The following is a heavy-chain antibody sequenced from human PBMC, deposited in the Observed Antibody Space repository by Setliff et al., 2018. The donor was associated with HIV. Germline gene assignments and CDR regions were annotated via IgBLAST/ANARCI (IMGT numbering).Heavy chain of an antibody. CDR1: GDSVSSNSAA. Sequence: SQTLSLTCAISGDSVSSNSAAWNWVRQSPSRGLEWLGRTYYRSKWYINYALSVKSPITISPDTSKNQFSLQLNSVTPDDTAVYYCARGSYGSVLLWGQGTLVTVSS. CDR3: ARGSYGSVLL. CDR2: TYYRSKWYI. D-gene: IGHD6-19*01. V-gene: IGHV6-1*01. J-gene: IGHJ1*01.